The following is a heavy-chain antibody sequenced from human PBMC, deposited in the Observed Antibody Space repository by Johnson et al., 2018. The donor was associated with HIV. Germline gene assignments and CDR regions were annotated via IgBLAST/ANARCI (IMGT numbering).Heavy chain of an antibody. J-gene: IGHJ3*02. D-gene: IGHD6-6*01. V-gene: IGHV3-7*03. CDR1: GFTVSSNY. Sequence: VQLVESGGGLVQPGGSLRLSCAASGFTVSSNYMSWVRQAPGKGLEWVANIKQDGSEKYYVDSVKGRFSISRDTAKTSLFLQMNSLRAEDTALYYCARERGSVEYRRSFAFDIWGQGTMVTVSS. CDR2: IKQDGSEK. CDR3: ARERGSVEYRRSFAFDI.